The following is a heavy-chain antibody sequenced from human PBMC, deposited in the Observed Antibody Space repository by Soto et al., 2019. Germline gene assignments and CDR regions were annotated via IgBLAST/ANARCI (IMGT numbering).Heavy chain of an antibody. J-gene: IGHJ3*02. CDR2: IIPIFGTA. V-gene: IGHV1-69*01. CDR1: GGTFSSYA. Sequence: SVKEYCKASGGTFSSYAISWVRQAPVQGLEWMGGIIPIFGTANYSQKFQGRVTITADESTSTAYKELSRLRSEDAAVYYCARGGYSIVGATTGAFDIWGQGTMVTVSS. CDR3: ARGGYSIVGATTGAFDI. D-gene: IGHD1-26*01.